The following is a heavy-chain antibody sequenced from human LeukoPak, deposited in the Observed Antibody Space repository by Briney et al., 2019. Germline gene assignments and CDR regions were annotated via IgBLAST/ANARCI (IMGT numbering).Heavy chain of an antibody. CDR2: ISYDGSNK. D-gene: IGHD6-19*01. V-gene: IGHV3-30*04. CDR3: AREYRSGWTGLGY. Sequence: GGSLRLSCAASGFTFSSYAMHWVRQAPGKGLEWVAVISYDGSNKYYADSVKGRFTISRDNSKNTLYLEMNSLSAEDTAVYYCAREYRSGWTGLGYWGQGILVTVSS. J-gene: IGHJ4*02. CDR1: GFTFSSYA.